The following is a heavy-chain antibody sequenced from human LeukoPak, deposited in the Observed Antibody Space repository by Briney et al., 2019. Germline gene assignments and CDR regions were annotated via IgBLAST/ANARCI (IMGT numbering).Heavy chain of an antibody. J-gene: IGHJ3*02. D-gene: IGHD3-3*01. CDR3: ARDLDVLRFLEWLNAGTNAFDI. V-gene: IGHV3-7*01. CDR1: GFTFSSYW. Sequence: PGGSLRLSCAASGFTFSSYWMSWVRQAPGKGLEWVANIKQDGSEKYYVDSVKGRFTISRDNAKNSLYLQMNSLRAEDTAVYYCARDLDVLRFLEWLNAGTNAFDIWGQGTMVTVSS. CDR2: IKQDGSEK.